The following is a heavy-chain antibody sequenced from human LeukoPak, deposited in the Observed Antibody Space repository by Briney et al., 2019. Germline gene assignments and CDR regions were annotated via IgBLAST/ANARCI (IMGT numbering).Heavy chain of an antibody. CDR2: IIPISGTA. Sequence: SVKVSCKASGGTFSSYAISWVRQAPGQGLEWMGGIIPISGTANYAQKFQGRVTFTTDESTSTAYMELTSLRSEDTAVYYCARGGTFYRRTLLNYYDYWGQGSLVTVSS. D-gene: IGHD1-14*01. V-gene: IGHV1-69*05. J-gene: IGHJ4*02. CDR1: GGTFSSYA. CDR3: ARGGTFYRRTLLNYYDY.